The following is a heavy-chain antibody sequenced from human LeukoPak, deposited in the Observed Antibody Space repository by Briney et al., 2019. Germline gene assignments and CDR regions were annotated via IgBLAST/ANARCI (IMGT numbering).Heavy chain of an antibody. CDR2: IYRGGNT. D-gene: IGHD3-9*01. V-gene: IGHV3-53*01. CDR1: GCTVSSNY. CDR3: ATAIDVLSGYYRDY. J-gene: IGHJ4*02. Sequence: GGSLRLSCAASGCTVSSNYMSWVRQAPGKGLEWVSVIYRGGNTYYADSVKGRFTISRDNSKNTLYLQMNSLRAEDTAVYYCATAIDVLSGYYRDYWGQGTLVTVSS.